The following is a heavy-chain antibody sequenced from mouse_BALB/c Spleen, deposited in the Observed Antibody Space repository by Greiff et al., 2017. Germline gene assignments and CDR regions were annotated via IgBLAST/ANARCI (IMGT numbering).Heavy chain of an antibody. CDR1: GYSITSGYY. CDR3: ARRNYGSSSYFDY. D-gene: IGHD1-1*01. CDR2: ISYDGSN. V-gene: IGHV3-6*02. J-gene: IGHJ2*01. Sequence: DVKLQESGPGLVKPSQSLSLTCSVTGYSITSGYYWNWIRQFPGNKLEWMGYISYDGSNNYNPSLKNRISITRDTSKNQFFLKLNSVTTEDTATYYCARRNYGSSSYFDYWGQGTTLTVSS.